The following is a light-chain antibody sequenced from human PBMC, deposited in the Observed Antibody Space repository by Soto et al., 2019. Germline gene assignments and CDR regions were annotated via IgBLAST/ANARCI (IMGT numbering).Light chain of an antibody. Sequence: IVMTQSPATLSVSPGERATLSCRASQNVNYNLAWYQQKPGQAPSLLIHDASIRATAIPARFSGSGSGTEFTLTISSLQSGDFAVYYCQQYYNWPRTFGQGTKVEIK. J-gene: IGKJ1*01. V-gene: IGKV3-15*01. CDR1: QNVNYN. CDR2: DAS. CDR3: QQYYNWPRT.